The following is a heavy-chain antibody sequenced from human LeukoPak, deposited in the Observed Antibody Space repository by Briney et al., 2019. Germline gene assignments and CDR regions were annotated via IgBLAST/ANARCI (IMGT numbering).Heavy chain of an antibody. CDR1: GFTFSSYS. CDR2: ISSSSSYI. Sequence: GGSLRLSCAASGFTFSSYSMTWVRQAPGKGLEWVSSISSSSSYIYYADSVKGRFTISRDNAKNSLYLQMNSLRAEDTAVYYCARGSYGDHSRLDYWGQRTLVSVSS. J-gene: IGHJ4*02. CDR3: ARGSYGDHSRLDY. D-gene: IGHD4-17*01. V-gene: IGHV3-21*01.